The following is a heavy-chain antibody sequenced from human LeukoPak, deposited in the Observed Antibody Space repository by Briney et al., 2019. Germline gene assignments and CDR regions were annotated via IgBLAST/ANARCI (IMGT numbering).Heavy chain of an antibody. CDR3: ATIKRGNIFGFFDF. V-gene: IGHV4-59*11. J-gene: IGHJ4*02. CDR1: GVSISSHY. CDR2: VLDNVRT. D-gene: IGHD5-18*01. Sequence: IPSETLSLTCTVSGVSISSHYWSWVRQPPGKGLEGFGYVLDNVRTKDNPSLNSRFTLSADTSKNQFSLRLTSVTAADTAVYYCATIKRGNIFGFFDFWGQGILVTVSS.